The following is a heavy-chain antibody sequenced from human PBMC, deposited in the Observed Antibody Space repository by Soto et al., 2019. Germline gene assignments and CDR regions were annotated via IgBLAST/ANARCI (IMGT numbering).Heavy chain of an antibody. CDR1: GGSFSNDY. D-gene: IGHD3-22*01. J-gene: IGHJ5*01. CDR2: IFHSGIT. V-gene: IGHV4-59*01. Sequence: PSETLSLTCFISGGSFSNDYWTWIRQFPGKGLEWIGYIFHSGITDYNPSVKSRVTISIDKSRNLFSLNLTSVTAADTAVYYCARDRYFYDSRGYYRNLDSWGQGTLVTVSS. CDR3: ARDRYFYDSRGYYRNLDS.